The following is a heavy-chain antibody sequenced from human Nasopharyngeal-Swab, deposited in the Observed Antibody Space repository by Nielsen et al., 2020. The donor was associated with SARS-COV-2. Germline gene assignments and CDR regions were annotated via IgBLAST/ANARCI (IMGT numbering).Heavy chain of an antibody. CDR1: GYTFTSYD. CDR3: VRPRYCSAASCNKHSGVGLFDY. Sequence: ASVKVSCKASGYTFTSYDINWVRQASGQGLEWMGWMNPNSGNTGYAQKFQGRVTMTRDTSISTAYMELSSLRSEDTAAYYCVRPRYCSAASCNKHSGVGLFDYWGQGTLVTVSS. D-gene: IGHD2-8*02. J-gene: IGHJ4*02. V-gene: IGHV1-8*01. CDR2: MNPNSGNT.